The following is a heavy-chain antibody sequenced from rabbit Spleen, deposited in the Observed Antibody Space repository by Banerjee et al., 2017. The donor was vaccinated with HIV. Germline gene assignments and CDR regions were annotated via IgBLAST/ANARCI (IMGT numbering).Heavy chain of an antibody. CDR1: GFSFSSSYD. D-gene: IGHD1-1*01. CDR2: IYSYSSGAT. CDR3: ASNLFGTGGSVGL. V-gene: IGHV1S40*01. J-gene: IGHJ4*01. Sequence: VESGGGLVQPGASLTLTCTASGFSFSSSYDMCWVRQAPGKGLEWIACIYSYSSGATYYANWTKGRFTMSKISSTTVTLQMTSLTAADTATYFCASNLFGTGGSVGLWGPGTLVTVS.